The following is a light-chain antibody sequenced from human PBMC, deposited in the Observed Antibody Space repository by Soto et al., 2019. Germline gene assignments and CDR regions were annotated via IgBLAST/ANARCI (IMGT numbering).Light chain of an antibody. CDR3: CSYAGSNNFPYV. CDR1: SSDVGGYNY. CDR2: EVS. J-gene: IGLJ1*01. Sequence: QSALNQAPSASGSPGQSVTISCTGTSSDVGGYNYVSWYQQHPGKAPKLMIYEVSKRPSGVPDRFSSSKSGNTASLTVSGLQAEDEVDYYCCSYAGSNNFPYVFGTGTKVTVL. V-gene: IGLV2-8*01.